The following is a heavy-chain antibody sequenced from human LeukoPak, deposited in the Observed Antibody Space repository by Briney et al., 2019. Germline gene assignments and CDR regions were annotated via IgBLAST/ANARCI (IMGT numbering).Heavy chain of an antibody. D-gene: IGHD4-11*01. J-gene: IGHJ4*02. Sequence: GGSLRLSCAASGFTVSTTHMSWVRQAPGRGLEWVPVIYSGGSTYYADSVKGRFTISRDNSKNTVYLQMNSLRAEDTAVYYCARDPTATVGHWGQGTLVTVSS. V-gene: IGHV3-53*01. CDR2: IYSGGST. CDR3: ARDPTATVGH. CDR1: GFTVSTTH.